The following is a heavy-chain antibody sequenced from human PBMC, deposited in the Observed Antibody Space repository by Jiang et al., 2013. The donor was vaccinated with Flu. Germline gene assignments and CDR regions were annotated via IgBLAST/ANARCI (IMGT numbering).Heavy chain of an antibody. D-gene: IGHD3-22*01. J-gene: IGHJ4*02. V-gene: IGHV6-1*01. Sequence: QTLSLTCAISGDSVSSKSATWDWIRQSPSRGLEWLGRTYYRSKWYNDYAPSVKSRITINPDTSRNQFSPQLNSVTPDDTAVYYCASGPIHSSGLDYWGQGILVTVSS. CDR1: GDSVSSKSAT. CDR3: ASGPIHSSGLDY. CDR2: TYYRSKWYN.